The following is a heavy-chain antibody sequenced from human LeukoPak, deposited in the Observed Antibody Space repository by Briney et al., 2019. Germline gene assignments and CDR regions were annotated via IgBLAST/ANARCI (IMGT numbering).Heavy chain of an antibody. D-gene: IGHD5-18*01. J-gene: IGHJ4*02. CDR2: INSDGINT. Sequence: GGSLRLSCAASGFTFSNYWMHWVRQAPGKGLVWVSRINSDGINTSYADSVRGRFTISRDNSKNTLYLQMNSLRAGDTALYYCAKESLRGHSYGFDNWGQGTLVTVSS. V-gene: IGHV3-74*01. CDR1: GFTFSNYW. CDR3: AKESLRGHSYGFDN.